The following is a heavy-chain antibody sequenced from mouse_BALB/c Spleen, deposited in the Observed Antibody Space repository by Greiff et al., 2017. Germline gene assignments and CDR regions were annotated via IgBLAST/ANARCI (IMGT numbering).Heavy chain of an antibody. V-gene: IGHV3-6*02. J-gene: IGHJ3*01. CDR2: ISYDGSN. Sequence: EVQVVESGPGLVKPSQSLSLTCSVTGYSITSGYYWNWIRQFPGNKLEWMGYISYDGSNNYNPSLKNRISITRDTSKNQFFLKLNSVTTEDTATYYCVYGNYLAWFAYWGQGTLVTVSA. CDR3: VYGNYLAWFAY. D-gene: IGHD2-1*01. CDR1: GYSITSGYY.